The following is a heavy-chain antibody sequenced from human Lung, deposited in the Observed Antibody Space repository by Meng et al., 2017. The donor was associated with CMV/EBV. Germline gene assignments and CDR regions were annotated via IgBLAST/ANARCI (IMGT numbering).Heavy chain of an antibody. CDR3: ARGWELVTHGWDY. Sequence: ASVKVSCKASGYTFTSYGISWVRQAPGQGLEWMGWISAYNGNTNYAQKFQGRVIMTTDTFTSTAYMELRSLRSDDTAVYYCARGWELVTHGWDYWSQGTLVXVSS. CDR2: ISAYNGNT. CDR1: GYTFTSYG. J-gene: IGHJ4*02. V-gene: IGHV1-18*01. D-gene: IGHD3-10*01.